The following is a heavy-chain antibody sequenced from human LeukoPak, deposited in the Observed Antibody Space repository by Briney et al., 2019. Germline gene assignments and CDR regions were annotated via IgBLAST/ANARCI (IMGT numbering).Heavy chain of an antibody. D-gene: IGHD3-10*01. Sequence: ASVKVSCKASGYTFSSYDIDWVRQATGQGLEWMGWMNPNSGNTGYAQKFQGRVTMTRNTSISTAYMELSSLRSEDTAVYYCARGWRFRESLDAFDIWGQGTMVTVSS. CDR1: GYTFSSYD. CDR3: ARGWRFRESLDAFDI. CDR2: MNPNSGNT. V-gene: IGHV1-8*01. J-gene: IGHJ3*02.